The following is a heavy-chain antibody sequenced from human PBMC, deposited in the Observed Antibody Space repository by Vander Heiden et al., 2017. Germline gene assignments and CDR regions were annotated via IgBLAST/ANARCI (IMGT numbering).Heavy chain of an antibody. CDR1: GFTFDDYT. CDR2: ISWDGGST. CDR3: AKDIGGVVVVAATQGLDY. J-gene: IGHJ4*02. V-gene: IGHV3-43*01. Sequence: EVQLVESGGVVVQPGGSLRLSCAASGFTFDDYTMHWVRQAPGKGLEWVSLISWDGGSTYYADSVKGRFTISRDNSKNSLYLQMNSLRTEDTALYYCAKDIGGVVVVAATQGLDYWGQGTLVTVSS. D-gene: IGHD2-15*01.